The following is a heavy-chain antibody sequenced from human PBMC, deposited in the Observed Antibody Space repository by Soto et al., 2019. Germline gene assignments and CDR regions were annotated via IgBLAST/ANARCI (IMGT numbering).Heavy chain of an antibody. CDR2: ISAYNGNT. V-gene: IGHV1-18*01. Sequence: ASVKVSCKASGYTFTSYGISWVRQAPGQGLEWMGWISAYNGNTNYAQKLQGRVTMTTDTSTSTAYMELRSLRSDDTAVYYCARATYYYGSGSYGYYGMDVWGQGTTVTVSS. CDR3: ARATYYYGSGSYGYYGMDV. CDR1: GYTFTSYG. J-gene: IGHJ6*02. D-gene: IGHD3-10*01.